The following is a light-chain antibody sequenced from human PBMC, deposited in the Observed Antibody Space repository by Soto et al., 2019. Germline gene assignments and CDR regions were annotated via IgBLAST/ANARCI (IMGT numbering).Light chain of an antibody. Sequence: EIVLTQSPATLSLSPGERGTISCRASQSVSSYLAWYQQRPGQAPRLLIYDASNRATGTPARFSGSGSGTDFTLTISSLQPEDFAVYYCQQRSNWWTFGQGTKVEIK. CDR1: QSVSSY. J-gene: IGKJ1*01. CDR3: QQRSNWWT. V-gene: IGKV3-11*01. CDR2: DAS.